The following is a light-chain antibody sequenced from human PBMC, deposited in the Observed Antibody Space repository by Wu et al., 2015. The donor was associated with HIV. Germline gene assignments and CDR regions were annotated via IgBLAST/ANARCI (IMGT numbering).Light chain of an antibody. CDR2: GAS. CDR3: QQYGGSPWT. Sequence: EIVLTQSPGTLSLSPGERATLSCRASQSVSSYYLAWYQQKPGQAPRLLIYGASSRATGIPDRFSGRGSGTDFTLTISRLEPEDFALYYCQQYGGSPWTFGQGTKVELK. CDR1: QSVSSYY. V-gene: IGKV3-20*01. J-gene: IGKJ1*01.